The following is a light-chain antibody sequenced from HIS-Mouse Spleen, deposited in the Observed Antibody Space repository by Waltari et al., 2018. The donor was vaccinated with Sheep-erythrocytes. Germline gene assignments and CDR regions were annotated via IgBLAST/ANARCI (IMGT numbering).Light chain of an antibody. V-gene: IGLV2-23*01. J-gene: IGLJ7*01. CDR2: EGS. CDR1: SSDVGRYNL. Sequence: QSALTQPASVSGSPGQSITIPRTGTSSDVGRYNLVSWYQQHPGKAPKLMIYEGSKRPSGVSNRFSGSKSGNTASLTISGLQAEDEADYYCCSYAGSSTVFGGGTQLTVL. CDR3: CSYAGSSTV.